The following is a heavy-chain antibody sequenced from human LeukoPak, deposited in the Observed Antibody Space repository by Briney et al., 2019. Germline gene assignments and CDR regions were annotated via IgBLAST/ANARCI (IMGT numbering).Heavy chain of an antibody. CDR1: GYTFTSYY. V-gene: IGHV1-46*01. CDR3: ARGGSSYRFWFDP. J-gene: IGHJ5*02. CDR2: INPSGGST. Sequence: ASVKVSCKAPGYTFTSYYMHWVRQAPGQGLEWMGIINPSGGSTSYAQKFQGRVTMTRDMSTSTVYMELSSLRSEDTAVYYCARGGSSYRFWFDPWAREPWSPSPQ. D-gene: IGHD6-13*01.